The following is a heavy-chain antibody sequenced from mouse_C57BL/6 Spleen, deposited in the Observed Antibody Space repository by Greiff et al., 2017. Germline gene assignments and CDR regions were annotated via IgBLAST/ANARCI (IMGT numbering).Heavy chain of an antibody. D-gene: IGHD2-3*01. V-gene: IGHV6-3*01. Sequence: EVQVVESGGGLVQPGGSMKLSCVASGFTFSNYWMNWVRQSPEQGLEWVAQIRLKSDNYATHYAESVKGRFTISRDAPKSSVYLQMNNLRAEDTGIYYCTRDGYFDYWGQGTTLTVSS. CDR3: TRDGYFDY. CDR2: IRLKSDNYAT. J-gene: IGHJ2*01. CDR1: GFTFSNYW.